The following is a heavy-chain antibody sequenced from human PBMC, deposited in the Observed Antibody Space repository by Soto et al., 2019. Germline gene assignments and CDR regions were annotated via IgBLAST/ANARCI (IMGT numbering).Heavy chain of an antibody. Sequence: QAQLVQSGAEVKKPGASVKVSCEASGYTFTSYYMHWVRQAPGQGLEWMGWINPNSGDTKYAQKFRGRVTMTRDTSITTAYMEVKMLTSDDPAVYYCAMQLAYCGGDCFTEPVDYWGQGTLVTVSS. CDR3: AMQLAYCGGDCFTEPVDY. J-gene: IGHJ4*02. D-gene: IGHD2-21*02. CDR1: GYTFTSYY. V-gene: IGHV1-2*02. CDR2: INPNSGDT.